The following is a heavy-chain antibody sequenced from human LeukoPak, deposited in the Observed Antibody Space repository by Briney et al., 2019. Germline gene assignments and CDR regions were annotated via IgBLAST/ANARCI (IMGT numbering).Heavy chain of an antibody. Sequence: GGSLRLSCAASGFTFSDCYMSWIRQAPGKGLEWVSYISSSGSTIYYADSVKGRFTISRDNAKNSLYLQMNSLRAEDTAVYYCASKLGITGTTGYYYYYMDVWGKGTTVTVSS. J-gene: IGHJ6*03. D-gene: IGHD1-7*01. CDR2: ISSSGSTI. V-gene: IGHV3-11*01. CDR1: GFTFSDCY. CDR3: ASKLGITGTTGYYYYYMDV.